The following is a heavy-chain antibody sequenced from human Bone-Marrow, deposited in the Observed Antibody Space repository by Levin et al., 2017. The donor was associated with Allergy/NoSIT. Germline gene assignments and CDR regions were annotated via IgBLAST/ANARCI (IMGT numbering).Heavy chain of an antibody. V-gene: IGHV1-18*01. CDR1: GYTFTNYG. Sequence: WASVKVSCKASGYTFTNYGIDWVRQAPGQGLEWMGWIRTYNGDTKYAQKVQGRVTLTTDTATSTAYLELRGLRPDDTAVYYCARDAEGFDYWGQGTLVTVSS. CDR3: ARDAEGFDY. CDR2: IRTYNGDT. J-gene: IGHJ4*02.